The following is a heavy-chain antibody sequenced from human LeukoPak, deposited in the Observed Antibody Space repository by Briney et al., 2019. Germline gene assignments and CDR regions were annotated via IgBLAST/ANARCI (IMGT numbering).Heavy chain of an antibody. CDR1: GFTFSSYA. CDR3: AMRPVGAKSSLYFDY. CDR2: ISGSGGGT. D-gene: IGHD1-26*01. Sequence: GGSLRLSCAASGFTFSSYAMSWVRQAPGKGLEWVSAISGSGGGTYYADSVKGRFTISRDNSKNTLYLQMNSLRAEDTAVYYCAMRPVGAKSSLYFDYWGQGTLVTVSS. V-gene: IGHV3-23*01. J-gene: IGHJ4*02.